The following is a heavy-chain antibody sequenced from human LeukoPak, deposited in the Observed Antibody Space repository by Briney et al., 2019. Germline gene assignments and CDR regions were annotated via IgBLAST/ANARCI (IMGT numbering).Heavy chain of an antibody. CDR3: VRGVGGEYFYFDR. Sequence: SQTLSLTCTVSGGSISSGFYYWSWIRQPAGKGLEWIGRIYNSGSTNYNPSLKSRVTISVDTSKNQFSLELRSVTAADTAVYYCVRGVGGEYFYFDRWGQGALVTVSA. D-gene: IGHD1-26*01. V-gene: IGHV4-61*02. CDR1: GGSISSGFYY. CDR2: IYNSGST. J-gene: IGHJ4*02.